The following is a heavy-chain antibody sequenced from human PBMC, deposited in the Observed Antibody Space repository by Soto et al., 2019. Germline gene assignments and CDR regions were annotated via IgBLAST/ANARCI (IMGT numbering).Heavy chain of an antibody. V-gene: IGHV4-30-2*01. CDR3: ARGSPRRDGCNLAY. CDR1: GGSVSSGGYS. CDR2: IYHYGTT. Sequence: QLQLQESGSGLVRPSQTLSLTCAVSGGSVSSGGYSWNWIRQPPGKGLGWIGYIYHYGTTYFNPSLKSRVTIAVDTSKNQCALKLRSVTAADTAVYYCARGSPRRDGCNLAYWGQGTLVTVSS. D-gene: IGHD2-15*01. J-gene: IGHJ4*02.